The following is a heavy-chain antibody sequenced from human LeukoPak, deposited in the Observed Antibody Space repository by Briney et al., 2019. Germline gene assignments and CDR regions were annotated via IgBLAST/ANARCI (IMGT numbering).Heavy chain of an antibody. V-gene: IGHV5-51*01. CDR1: GYSFTNYW. Sequence: GESLKISCKGPGYSFTNYWIGWVRPMPGKGLGWMVIIYPGDSDTRYSPSFQGQVTISADKSITTAYLQWSSLKASDTAMYYCAMNFASGSYGPFDYWGQEPLVTVPT. D-gene: IGHD3-10*01. CDR2: IYPGDSDT. CDR3: AMNFASGSYGPFDY. J-gene: IGHJ4*02.